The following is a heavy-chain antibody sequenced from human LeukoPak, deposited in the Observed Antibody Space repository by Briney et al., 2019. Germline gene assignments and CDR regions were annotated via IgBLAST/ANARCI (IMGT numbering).Heavy chain of an antibody. CDR2: IIPIFGTA. V-gene: IGHV1-69*05. J-gene: IGHJ4*02. CDR1: GGTFSSYA. CDR3: ARDRGTKPPGPPFDY. Sequence: ASVKVPCKASGGTFSSYAISWVRQAPGQGLEWVGRIIPIFGTANYAQKFQGRVTITTDESTSTAYMELSSLRSEDTAVYYCARDRGTKPPGPPFDYWGQGTLVTVSS. D-gene: IGHD1-1*01.